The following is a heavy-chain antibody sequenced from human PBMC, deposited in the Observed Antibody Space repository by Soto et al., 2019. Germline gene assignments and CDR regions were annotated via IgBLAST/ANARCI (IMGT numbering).Heavy chain of an antibody. D-gene: IGHD6-19*01. CDR3: ARVRSSGWSESYYYYMDV. CDR2: IWYDGSNK. J-gene: IGHJ6*03. V-gene: IGHV3-33*01. CDR1: GFTFSSYG. Sequence: QVQLVESGGGVVQPGRSLRLSCAASGFTFSSYGMHWVRQAPGKGLEWVAVIWYDGSNKYYADSVKGRFTISRDNSKNTLYLQMNSLRAEDTAVYYCARVRSSGWSESYYYYMDVWGKGTTVTVSS.